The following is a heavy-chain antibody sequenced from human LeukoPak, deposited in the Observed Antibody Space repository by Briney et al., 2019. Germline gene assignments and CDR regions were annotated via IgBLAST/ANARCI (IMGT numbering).Heavy chain of an antibody. CDR3: AKGVGSSWLRSLGFDS. V-gene: IGHV3-23*01. Sequence: PGGSLTLSCAASGFTFSSYAMNWVRPAPGKGPEWVSAIRDSGDTSYYADSVKGGFTISRDNSKNTLYLQLNSWSAEDTAVYYWAKGVGSSWLRSLGFDSWGQGTVVTVSS. CDR1: GFTFSSYA. D-gene: IGHD6-13*01. J-gene: IGHJ4*02. CDR2: IRDSGDTS.